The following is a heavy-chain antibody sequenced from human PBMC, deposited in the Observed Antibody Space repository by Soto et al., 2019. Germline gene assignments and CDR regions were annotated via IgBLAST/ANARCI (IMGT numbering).Heavy chain of an antibody. D-gene: IGHD2-15*01. Sequence: GGSLRLSCAASGFTFSSYAIHWVRKAPGKGLEWVAIIWFDGSNKYYADSVKGRFSISRDNSKNTLFLQMDSLRAEDTAVYYCARGQLPAATTYFDFWGQGTLVTAPQ. CDR3: ARGQLPAATTYFDF. V-gene: IGHV3-33*01. J-gene: IGHJ4*02. CDR1: GFTFSSYA. CDR2: IWFDGSNK.